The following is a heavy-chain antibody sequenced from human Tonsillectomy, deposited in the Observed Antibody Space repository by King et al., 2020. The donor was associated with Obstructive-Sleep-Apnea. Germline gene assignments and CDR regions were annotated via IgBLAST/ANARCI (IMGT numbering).Heavy chain of an antibody. J-gene: IGHJ6*02. CDR2: IYYSGST. D-gene: IGHD1-26*01. V-gene: IGHV4-59*01. CDR3: ARTRWELRGYYYGMDV. Sequence: QLQESGPGLVKPSETLSLTCTVSGGSISSYYWSWIRQPPGKGLEWIGYIYYSGSTNYNPSLKSRVTISVDTSKNQFSLKLGSVTAADTAVYYCARTRWELRGYYYGMDVWGQGTTVTVSS. CDR1: GGSISSYY.